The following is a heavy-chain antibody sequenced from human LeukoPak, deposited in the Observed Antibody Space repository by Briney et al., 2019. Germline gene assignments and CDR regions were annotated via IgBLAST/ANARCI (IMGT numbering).Heavy chain of an antibody. V-gene: IGHV3-21*01. CDR3: ARDELRSFIWNY. CDR1: GFTFSSYN. J-gene: IGHJ4*02. Sequence: PGGFLRLSCAASGFTFSSYNLNWVRQAPGKGLEWVSSISSSSSYIYYADSVKGRFTITRDNAKSSLYLQMNSLRAEDTAVYYCARDELRSFIWNYWGQGTLVTVSS. D-gene: IGHD3-3*01. CDR2: ISSSSSYI.